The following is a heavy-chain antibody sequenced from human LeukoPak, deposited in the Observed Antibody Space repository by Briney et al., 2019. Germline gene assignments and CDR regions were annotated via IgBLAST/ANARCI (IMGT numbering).Heavy chain of an antibody. J-gene: IGHJ4*02. CDR3: AKGHIAVAAPSDY. CDR1: GFTFRRYA. D-gene: IGHD6-19*01. V-gene: IGHV3-23*01. Sequence: PGGSLRLSCAASGFTFRRYAIRWVPDSLGGGLGRVSPLIGSGGSTYYADSVKGRFTISRDNSKNTLYLQMNSLRAEDTAVYYCAKGHIAVAAPSDYWGQGTLVTVSS. CDR2: LIGSGGST.